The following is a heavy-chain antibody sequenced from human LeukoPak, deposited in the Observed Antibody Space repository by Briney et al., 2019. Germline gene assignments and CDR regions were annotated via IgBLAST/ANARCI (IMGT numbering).Heavy chain of an antibody. J-gene: IGHJ4*02. V-gene: IGHV1-2*06. Sequence: ASVKVSCKASGYTFTGYYMDWVRQAPGQGLEWMGRINPNSGGTNYAQKFQGRVTMTRDTSISTAYMELSRLRSDDTAVYYCARATTAAYCGGDCYSGTDYWGQGTLVTVSS. D-gene: IGHD2-21*02. CDR3: ARATTAAYCGGDCYSGTDY. CDR1: GYTFTGYY. CDR2: INPNSGGT.